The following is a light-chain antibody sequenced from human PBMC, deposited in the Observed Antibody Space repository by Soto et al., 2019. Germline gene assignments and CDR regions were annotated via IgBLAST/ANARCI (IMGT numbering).Light chain of an antibody. V-gene: IGKV2-30*01. Sequence: DVVMTQSPLSLPVTLGQPASISCRSSQSLVYTDGNTYLSWFQQRPGRSPRRLIYRVSNRDSGVPDRFSGSGSGTDFTLKISRVEAEDVGVYYCMQGTHWPLTFGGGTKVDIK. J-gene: IGKJ4*01. CDR3: MQGTHWPLT. CDR1: QSLVYTDGNTY. CDR2: RVS.